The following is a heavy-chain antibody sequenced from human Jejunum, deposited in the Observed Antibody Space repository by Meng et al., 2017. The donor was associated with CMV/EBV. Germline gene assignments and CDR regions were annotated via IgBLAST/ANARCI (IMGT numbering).Heavy chain of an antibody. V-gene: IGHV3-23*01. J-gene: IGHJ4*02. D-gene: IGHD3-10*01. CDR1: GFTFSTYA. CDR2: VSGSGGST. Sequence: LSCSASGFTFSTYAMTWVRQAPGKGLEWVSTVSGSGGSTDYADSVKGRFTISRDNSKNSLFLQMNSLRAEDTAMYYCARNARGSGYWGQGTLVTVSS. CDR3: ARNARGSGY.